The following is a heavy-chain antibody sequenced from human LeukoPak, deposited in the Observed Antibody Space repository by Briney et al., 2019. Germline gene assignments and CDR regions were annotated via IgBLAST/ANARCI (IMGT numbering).Heavy chain of an antibody. J-gene: IGHJ3*02. CDR2: IRDSGGST. CDR3: AEGGAFDI. D-gene: IGHD2-15*01. Sequence: GGSLRLSCAASGFTFSSYAMTWVRQAPGKGLEWVSTIRDSGGSTYYADSVKGRFTISRDNSKNTLYLQMSSLRAEDTAVYYCAEGGAFDIWGQGTMVTVSS. V-gene: IGHV3-23*01. CDR1: GFTFSSYA.